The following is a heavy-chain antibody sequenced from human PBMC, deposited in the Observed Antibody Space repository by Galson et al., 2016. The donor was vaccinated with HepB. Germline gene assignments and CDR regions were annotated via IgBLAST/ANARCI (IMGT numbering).Heavy chain of an antibody. CDR1: GYTFTSFG. D-gene: IGHD3-22*01. Sequence: SVKVSCKASGYTFTSFGVSWVRQAPGQGLEWMGWINPNSGVTNYAQKFQGWVTMTRDTSISTAYMELSRLRSDDTAVYYCARVGQYYEIGDAFDFWGQGTMVTVSS. CDR3: ARVGQYYEIGDAFDF. V-gene: IGHV1-2*04. J-gene: IGHJ3*01. CDR2: INPNSGVT.